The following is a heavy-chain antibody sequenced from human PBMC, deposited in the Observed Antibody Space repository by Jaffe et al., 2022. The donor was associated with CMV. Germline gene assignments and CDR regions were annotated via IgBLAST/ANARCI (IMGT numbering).Heavy chain of an antibody. D-gene: IGHD5-18*01. CDR1: GYTFTGYY. V-gene: IGHV1-2*04. CDR2: INPNSGGT. CDR3: ARGEVDTAMVKEVGWFDP. J-gene: IGHJ5*02. Sequence: QVQLVQSGAEVKKPGASVKVSCKASGYTFTGYYMHWVRQAPGQGLEWMGWINPNSGGTNYAQKFQGWVTMTRDTSISTAYMELSRLRSDDTAVYYCARGEVDTAMVKEVGWFDPWGQGTLVTVSS.